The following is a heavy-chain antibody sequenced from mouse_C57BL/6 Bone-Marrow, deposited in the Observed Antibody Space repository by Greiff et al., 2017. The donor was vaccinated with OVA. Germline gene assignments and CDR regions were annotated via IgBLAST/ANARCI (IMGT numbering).Heavy chain of an antibody. J-gene: IGHJ2*01. V-gene: IGHV1-81*01. CDR3: ARWVYDYDGGYYFDY. CDR1: GYTFTSYG. CDR2: IYPRSGNT. Sequence: VQLQQSGAELARPGASVKLSCKASGYTFTSYGISWVKQRTGQGLEWIGEIYPRSGNTYYNEKFKGKATLTADKSSSTAYMELRSLTSEDSAVYFCARWVYDYDGGYYFDYWGQGTTLTVSS. D-gene: IGHD2-4*01.